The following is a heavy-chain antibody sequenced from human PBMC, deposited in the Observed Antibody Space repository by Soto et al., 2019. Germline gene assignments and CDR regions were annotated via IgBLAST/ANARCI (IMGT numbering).Heavy chain of an antibody. CDR2: VIPILGIA. CDR1: GGTFSSYT. CDR3: ARDVAGITMVRGVGNWFDP. Sequence: QVQLVQSGAEVKKPGSSVKVSCKASGGTFSSYTISWVRQAPGQGLEWMGRVIPILGIANYAQKFQGRVTITADKSTSTAYMELSSLRSEDTAVYYCARDVAGITMVRGVGNWFDPWGQGNLVTVSS. D-gene: IGHD3-10*01. J-gene: IGHJ5*02. V-gene: IGHV1-69*08.